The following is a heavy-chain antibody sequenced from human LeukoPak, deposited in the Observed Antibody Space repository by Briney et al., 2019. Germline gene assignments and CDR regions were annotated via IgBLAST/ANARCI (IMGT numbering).Heavy chain of an antibody. CDR2: FDPEDGET. Sequence: ASVKVSCKVSGYTLTELSMHWVRQAPGKGLEWMGGFDPEDGETIYAQKFQGRVTMTEDTSTDTAYMELSSLRSEDTAVYYCATAGDSYGANRGDYWGQGTLVTVSS. V-gene: IGHV1-24*01. CDR3: ATAGDSYGANRGDY. CDR1: GYTLTELS. D-gene: IGHD4-17*01. J-gene: IGHJ4*02.